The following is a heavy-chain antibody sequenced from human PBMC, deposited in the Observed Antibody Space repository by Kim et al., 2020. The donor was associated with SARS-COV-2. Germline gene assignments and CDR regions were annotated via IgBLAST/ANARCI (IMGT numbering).Heavy chain of an antibody. CDR1: GGSFSGYY. CDR2: INHSGST. CDR3: ARRGPWSGPYGSGSYAKAGNWYFDL. J-gene: IGHJ2*01. D-gene: IGHD3-10*01. V-gene: IGHV4-34*01. Sequence: SETLSLTCAVYGGSFSGYYWSWIRQPPGKGLEWIGEINHSGSTNYNPSLKSRVTISVDTSTNQFPLKLSSVTAADTAVYYCARRGPWSGPYGSGSYAKAGNWYFDLWGRGTLVTVSS.